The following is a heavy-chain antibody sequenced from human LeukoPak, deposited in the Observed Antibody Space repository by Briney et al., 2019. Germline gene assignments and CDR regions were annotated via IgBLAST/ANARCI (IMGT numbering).Heavy chain of an antibody. J-gene: IGHJ4*02. CDR1: GGSVRDNY. Sequence: SETLSLTCAVYGGSVRDNYWSWIRQPPGKGLEWIGEINHSGSTNYNPSLKSRVTISVDTSKNQFSLKLSSVTAADTAVYYCARPHCSSTSCYEGLGYWGQGTLVTVSS. CDR3: ARPHCSSTSCYEGLGY. D-gene: IGHD2-2*01. CDR2: INHSGST. V-gene: IGHV4-34*01.